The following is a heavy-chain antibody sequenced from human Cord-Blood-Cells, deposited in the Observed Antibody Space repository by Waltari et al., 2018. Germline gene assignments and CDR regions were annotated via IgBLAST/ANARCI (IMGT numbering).Heavy chain of an antibody. V-gene: IGHV4-39*07. CDR2: IYYSGST. D-gene: IGHD3-22*01. CDR3: ARAYDSSGYYYRGSYWYFDL. Sequence: QLQLQESGPGLVKPSETLSLTCTVSGGSISRSSYYWGWLRHPPGKGLEGIGSIYYSGSTYYNPSLKSRVTISVDTSKNQFSLKLSSVTAADTAVYYCARAYDSSGYYYRGSYWYFDLWGRGTLVTVSS. CDR1: GGSISRSSYY. J-gene: IGHJ2*01.